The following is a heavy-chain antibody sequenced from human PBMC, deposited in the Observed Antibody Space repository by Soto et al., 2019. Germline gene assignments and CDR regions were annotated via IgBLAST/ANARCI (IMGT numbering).Heavy chain of an antibody. CDR1: GFTFSSYA. V-gene: IGHV3-30-3*01. J-gene: IGHJ5*02. D-gene: IGHD3-22*01. CDR2: ISYDGSNK. Sequence: QVQLVESGGGVVQPGRSLRLSCAASGFTFSSYAMHWVRQAPGKGLEWVAVISYDGSNKYYADSVKGRFTISRDNSKNTLYLQMNSLRAEDTAVYYCARDLMAYYYDSSGYNLNWFDPWAREPWSPSPQ. CDR3: ARDLMAYYYDSSGYNLNWFDP.